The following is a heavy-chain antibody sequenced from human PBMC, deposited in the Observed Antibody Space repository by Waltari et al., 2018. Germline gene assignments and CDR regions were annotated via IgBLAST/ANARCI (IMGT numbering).Heavy chain of an antibody. Sequence: QVQLQESGPGLAKSSETLSLTCDVSGYSMRSGYYWGWIRQPPRKGLEWIASIYQSGGSYYNPSLRSRGTISVDTSRNQFSLEMTSVTATDTATYYCVAAKEYYYDGSGDDAFETWGQGTLVTVSS. D-gene: IGHD3-22*01. CDR2: IYQSGGS. CDR3: VAAKEYYYDGSGDDAFET. J-gene: IGHJ3*02. V-gene: IGHV4-38-2*01. CDR1: GYSMRSGYY.